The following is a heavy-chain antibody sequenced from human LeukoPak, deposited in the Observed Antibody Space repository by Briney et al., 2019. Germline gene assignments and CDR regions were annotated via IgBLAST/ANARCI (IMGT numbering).Heavy chain of an antibody. V-gene: IGHV3-73*01. D-gene: IGHD1-26*01. CDR2: IRSKANSYAT. Sequence: GGSLRLSCAASGFTFSGSAMHWVRQASGKGLEWVGRIRSKANSYATAYAASVKGRFTISRDDSKNTAYLQMNRLRPGDTAVYYCVRVRVGSGGFDIWGQGTVVTVSS. CDR1: GFTFSGSA. J-gene: IGHJ3*02. CDR3: VRVRVGSGGFDI.